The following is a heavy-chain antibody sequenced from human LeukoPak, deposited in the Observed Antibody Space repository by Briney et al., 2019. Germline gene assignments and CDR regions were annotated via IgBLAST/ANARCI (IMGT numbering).Heavy chain of an antibody. CDR1: GFTFSSYW. Sequence: PGGSLRLSCAASGFTFSSYWMTWVRQAPGKGLEWAANIKQNGGEKYYVDSVKGRFTISRDNAKNSLYLQMNSLRAEDTAVYYCAREDIVVVPGYYYYYMDVWGKGTTVTVSS. D-gene: IGHD2-2*01. CDR3: AREDIVVVPGYYYYYMDV. CDR2: IKQNGGEK. V-gene: IGHV3-7*01. J-gene: IGHJ6*03.